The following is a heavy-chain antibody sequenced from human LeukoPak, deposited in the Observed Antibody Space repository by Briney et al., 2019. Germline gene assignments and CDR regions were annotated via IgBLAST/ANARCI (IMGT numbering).Heavy chain of an antibody. Sequence: SQTLSLTCTVSGGSISSGDYYWSWIRQPPGKGLEWIGYIYYSGSTYYNPSLKSRVTISVDTSKNQFSLKLSSVTAADTAVYYCARDGGYSYGYSRWFDPWGQGTLVTVSS. CDR3: ARDGGYSYGYSRWFDP. CDR2: IYYSGST. CDR1: GGSISSGDYY. J-gene: IGHJ5*02. V-gene: IGHV4-30-4*01. D-gene: IGHD5-18*01.